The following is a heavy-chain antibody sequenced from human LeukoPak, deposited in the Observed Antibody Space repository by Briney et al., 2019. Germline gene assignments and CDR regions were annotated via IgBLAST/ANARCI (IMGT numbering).Heavy chain of an antibody. Sequence: GESLKISCKGSGYSFTSYWIGWVRQMPGKGLEWMGIIYPGDSDTRYSPSFQGQVTISADKSISTAYLQWSSLKASDTAVYYCARADYYDSSGYYLDLVYDFDYWGQGTLVTVSS. J-gene: IGHJ4*02. CDR3: ARADYYDSSGYYLDLVYDFDY. D-gene: IGHD3-22*01. V-gene: IGHV5-51*01. CDR2: IYPGDSDT. CDR1: GYSFTSYW.